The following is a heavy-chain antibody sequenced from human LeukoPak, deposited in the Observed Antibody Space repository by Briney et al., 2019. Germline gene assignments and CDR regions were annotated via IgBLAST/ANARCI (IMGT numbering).Heavy chain of an antibody. D-gene: IGHD2-2*01. Sequence: GGSLRLSCAASGFTFSRHGMQWVRQAPGKGLEWVAAVPYDESNKYYADSVKGRFTISRDNSKNTLFLQMNSLRAEDTAVYYCAKDLGVIIVPYAIDYYGLDVWGQGTKVTVSS. CDR3: AKDLGVIIVPYAIDYYGLDV. CDR1: GFTFSRHG. V-gene: IGHV3-30*18. J-gene: IGHJ6*02. CDR2: VPYDESNK.